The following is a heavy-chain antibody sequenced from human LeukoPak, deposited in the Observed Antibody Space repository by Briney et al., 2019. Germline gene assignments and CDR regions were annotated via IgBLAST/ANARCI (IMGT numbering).Heavy chain of an antibody. V-gene: IGHV1-46*01. Sequence: ASVKVSCKASGYTFTGYYMHWVRQAPGQGLEWMGIINPSGGSTSYAQKFQGRVTMTRDTSTSTVYMELSSLRSEDTAVYYCARGDDSSGYYYDYFDYWGQGTLVTVSS. J-gene: IGHJ4*02. CDR3: ARGDDSSGYYYDYFDY. CDR1: GYTFTGYY. CDR2: INPSGGST. D-gene: IGHD3-22*01.